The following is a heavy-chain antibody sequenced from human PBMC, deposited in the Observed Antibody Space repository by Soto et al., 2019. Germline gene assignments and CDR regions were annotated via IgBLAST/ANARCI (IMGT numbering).Heavy chain of an antibody. Sequence: GSLRLSCAASGFTFSSYAMSWVRQAPGKGLEWVSAISGSGGSTYYADSVKGRFTISRDNSKNTLYLQMNSLRAEDTAVYYCAKAPGVVVVAARVYYFDYWGQGTLVTVSS. V-gene: IGHV3-23*01. D-gene: IGHD2-15*01. J-gene: IGHJ4*02. CDR3: AKAPGVVVVAARVYYFDY. CDR2: ISGSGGST. CDR1: GFTFSSYA.